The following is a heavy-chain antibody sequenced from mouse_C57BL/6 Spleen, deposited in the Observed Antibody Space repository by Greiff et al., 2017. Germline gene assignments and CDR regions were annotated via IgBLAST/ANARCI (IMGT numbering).Heavy chain of an antibody. J-gene: IGHJ3*01. D-gene: IGHD1-1*01. CDR2: INYDGSST. CDR3: ARDLVYYDGSSYVPFAY. CDR1: GFTFSDYY. V-gene: IGHV5-16*01. Sequence: EVMLVESEGGLVQPGSSMKLSCTASGFTFSDYYMAWVRQVPEKGLEWVANINYDGSSTYYLDSLKSRFIISRDNAKNILYLQMSSLKSEDTATYYCARDLVYYDGSSYVPFAYWGQGTLVTVSA.